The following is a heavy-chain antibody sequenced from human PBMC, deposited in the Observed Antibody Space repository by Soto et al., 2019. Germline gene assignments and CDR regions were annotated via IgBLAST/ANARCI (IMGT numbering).Heavy chain of an antibody. CDR2: IWYDGSNK. CDR3: ARDFCSSTSCYADY. CDR1: GRTFSSYG. V-gene: IGHV3-33*01. Sequence: QVQLVESGGGVVQPGRSLRLSCAASGRTFSSYGMHWVRQAPGKGLEWVAVIWYDGSNKYYADSVKGRFTISRDNSKNTLYLQMNSLRAEDTAVYYCARDFCSSTSCYADYWGQGTLVIVSS. D-gene: IGHD2-2*01. J-gene: IGHJ4*02.